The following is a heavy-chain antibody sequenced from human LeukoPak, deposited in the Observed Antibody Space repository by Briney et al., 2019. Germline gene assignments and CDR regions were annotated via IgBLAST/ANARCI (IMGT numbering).Heavy chain of an antibody. CDR2: INHSGST. J-gene: IGHJ4*02. D-gene: IGHD2-2*01. V-gene: IGHV4-34*01. CDR3: ARESVVPAAVYYFDY. Sequence: TSETLSLTRAVYGGSFSGYYWSWIRQPPGKGLEWIGEINHSGSTNYNPSLKSRVTISVDTSKNQFSLKLSSVTAADTAVYYCARESVVPAAVYYFDYWGQGTLVTVSS. CDR1: GGSFSGYY.